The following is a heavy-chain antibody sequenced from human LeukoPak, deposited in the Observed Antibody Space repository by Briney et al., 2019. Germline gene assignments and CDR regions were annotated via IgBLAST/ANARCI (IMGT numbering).Heavy chain of an antibody. J-gene: IGHJ4*02. CDR2: IDYSGST. CDR3: ARMVGSSWLIDY. V-gene: IGHV4-61*01. Sequence: SQTLSLTCTVSGGSISSGSYYWSWIRQPPGKGLEWIGYIDYSGSTNHNPSLKSRVTISVDTSKNQFSLKLSSVTAADTAVYYCARMVGSSWLIDYWGQGTLVTVSS. D-gene: IGHD6-13*01. CDR1: GGSISSGSYY.